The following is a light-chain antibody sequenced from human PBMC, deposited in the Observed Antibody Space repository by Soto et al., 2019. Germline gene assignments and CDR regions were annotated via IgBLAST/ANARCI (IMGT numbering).Light chain of an antibody. CDR3: SAHGGTNPYV. V-gene: IGLV2-8*01. Sequence: QSALTQPPSASGSPGQSVAISCTGTASDIGGYSFVSWYQQHPGKAPILLIYDVNKRPSGVPDRFSGSKSGNTASLTVSGLQAEYEAENYCSAHGGTNPYVFGTGTKLTVL. CDR2: DVN. CDR1: ASDIGGYSF. J-gene: IGLJ1*01.